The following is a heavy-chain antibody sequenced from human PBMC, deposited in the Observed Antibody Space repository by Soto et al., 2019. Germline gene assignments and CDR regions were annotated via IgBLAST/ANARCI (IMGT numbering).Heavy chain of an antibody. V-gene: IGHV4-59*08. Sequence: SETLSLTCTVSGGSISSYYWSWVRQPPGKGLEWIGYIYYSGSTNYNPSLKSRVTISVDTSKNQLSLKLSSVTAADTAVYYCARRYGYYFDYWGQGTLVTVSS. CDR3: ARRYGYYFDY. CDR2: IYYSGST. J-gene: IGHJ4*02. D-gene: IGHD4-17*01. CDR1: GGSISSYY.